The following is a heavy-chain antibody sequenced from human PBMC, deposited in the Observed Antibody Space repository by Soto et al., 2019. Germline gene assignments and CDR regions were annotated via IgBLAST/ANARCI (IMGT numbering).Heavy chain of an antibody. J-gene: IGHJ4*02. Sequence: ASVKVSCKASGYSFTTYAMHWVRQAPGQRLEWMGWINVGNGNTKYSQKFQGRVTITRDTSASTAHLELSSLRSGDTAVYYCAYDSSGYLDYWGQGTLVTVSS. V-gene: IGHV1-3*01. CDR2: INVGNGNT. D-gene: IGHD3-22*01. CDR3: AYDSSGYLDY. CDR1: GYSFTTYA.